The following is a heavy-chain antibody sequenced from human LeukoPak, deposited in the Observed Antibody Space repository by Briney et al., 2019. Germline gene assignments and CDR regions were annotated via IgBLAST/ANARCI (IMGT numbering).Heavy chain of an antibody. CDR1: GFTFSSYG. Sequence: PGRSLRLSCAASGFTFSSYGMHWVRQAPGKGLEWVAVISYDGSNKYYADSVKGRFTISRDNSKNTLYLQMNSLRAEDTAVYYCAKDAEEWLVRYYIDYWGQGTLVTVSS. J-gene: IGHJ4*02. CDR2: ISYDGSNK. CDR3: AKDAEEWLVRYYIDY. V-gene: IGHV3-30*18. D-gene: IGHD6-19*01.